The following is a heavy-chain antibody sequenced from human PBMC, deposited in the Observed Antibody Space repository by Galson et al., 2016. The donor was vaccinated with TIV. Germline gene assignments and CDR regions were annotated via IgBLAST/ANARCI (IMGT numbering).Heavy chain of an antibody. Sequence: SVKVSCKASGVTFNSYAISWVRQAPGQGLEWMGGITAIFRTANYAQKFQGRLTITADESTSTAYMDLSSLRSEDTAVYYCARGRNYYESGAYWDWGQGTLVTVSS. D-gene: IGHD3-22*01. J-gene: IGHJ4*02. CDR2: ITAIFRTA. CDR3: ARGRNYYESGAYWD. V-gene: IGHV1-69*13. CDR1: GVTFNSYA.